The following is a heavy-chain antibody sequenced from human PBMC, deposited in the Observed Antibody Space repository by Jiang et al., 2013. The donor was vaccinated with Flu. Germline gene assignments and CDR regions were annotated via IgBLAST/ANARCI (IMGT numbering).Heavy chain of an antibody. CDR3: AILRRIVGATTPYFDY. Sequence: GYTFTSYAMNWVRQAPGQGLEWMGWINTNTGNPTYAQGFTGRFVFSLDTSVSTAYLQISSLKAEDTAVYYCAILRRIVGATTPYFDYWGQGTLVTVSS. J-gene: IGHJ4*02. CDR1: GYTFTSYA. V-gene: IGHV7-4-1*02. D-gene: IGHD1-26*01. CDR2: INTNTGNP.